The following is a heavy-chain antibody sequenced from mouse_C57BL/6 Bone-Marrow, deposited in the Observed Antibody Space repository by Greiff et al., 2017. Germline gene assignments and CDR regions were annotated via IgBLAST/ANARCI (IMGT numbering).Heavy chain of an antibody. J-gene: IGHJ4*01. D-gene: IGHD1-1*01. V-gene: IGHV6-3*01. Sequence: EVKLQESGGGLVQPGGSMKLSCVASGFTFSNYWMNWVRQSPEKGLEWVAQIRLKSDNYATHYAESVKGRFTISRDDSKSSVYLQMNNLRAEDTGIYYCTLTTVDYYAMDYWGQGTSVTVSS. CDR1: GFTFSNYW. CDR2: IRLKSDNYAT. CDR3: TLTTVDYYAMDY.